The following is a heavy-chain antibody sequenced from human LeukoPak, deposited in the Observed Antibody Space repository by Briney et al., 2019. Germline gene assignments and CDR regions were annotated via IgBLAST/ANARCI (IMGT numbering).Heavy chain of an antibody. CDR3: AKVFTGDYYGSGSYYDY. V-gene: IGHV3-20*04. Sequence: RPGGSLRLSCTASGFAFGEHGMSWVRQVPGKGLEWVSGINWSGGSTGYADPLRGRFTISRDNAKNSPYLQMDSLRAEDTALYYCAKVFTGDYYGSGSYYDYWGQGTLVTVSS. CDR2: INWSGGST. CDR1: GFAFGEHG. D-gene: IGHD3-10*01. J-gene: IGHJ4*02.